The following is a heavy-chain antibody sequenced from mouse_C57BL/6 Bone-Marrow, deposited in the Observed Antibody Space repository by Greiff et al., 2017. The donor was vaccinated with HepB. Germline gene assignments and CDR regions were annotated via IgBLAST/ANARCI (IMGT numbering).Heavy chain of an antibody. D-gene: IGHD1-1*01. V-gene: IGHV1-82*01. J-gene: IGHJ2*01. CDR2: IYPGDGDT. CDR3: ARSPVVALDY. Sequence: VQLQQSVPELVKPGASVKISCKASGYAFSSSWMNWVKQRPGKGLEWIGRIYPGDGDTNYNGKFKGKATLTADKSSSTAYMQLSSLTSEDSAVYFCARSPVVALDYWGQGTTLTVSS. CDR1: GYAFSSSW.